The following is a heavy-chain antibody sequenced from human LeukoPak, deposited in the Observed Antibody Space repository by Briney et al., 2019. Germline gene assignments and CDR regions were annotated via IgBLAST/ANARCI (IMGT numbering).Heavy chain of an antibody. V-gene: IGHV1-8*01. CDR1: GYTVTNYD. D-gene: IGHD6-13*01. CDR3: ARGLRREQQLLRAFDY. CDR2: MNPNSGNT. J-gene: IGHJ4*02. Sequence: GASVRVSCKASGYTVTNYDINWVRPASGQGLEWMGWMNPNSGNTGSAQKFQGRVTMTSNTSISTAYMELSSVRSEDTAVYYCARGLRREQQLLRAFDYWGQGTPVTVSS.